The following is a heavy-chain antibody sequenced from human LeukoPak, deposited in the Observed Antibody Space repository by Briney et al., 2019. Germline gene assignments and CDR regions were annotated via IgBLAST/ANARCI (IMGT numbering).Heavy chain of an antibody. CDR2: IIPIFGTA. J-gene: IGHJ6*02. Sequence: GGSLRLSCAASGGTFSSYAISWVRQAPGQGLEWMGGIIPIFGTANYAQKFQGRVTITADESTSTAYMELSSLRSEDTAVYYCARADRGYSYGYSDYYYGMDVWGQGTTVTVSS. D-gene: IGHD5-18*01. V-gene: IGHV1-69*01. CDR1: GGTFSSYA. CDR3: ARADRGYSYGYSDYYYGMDV.